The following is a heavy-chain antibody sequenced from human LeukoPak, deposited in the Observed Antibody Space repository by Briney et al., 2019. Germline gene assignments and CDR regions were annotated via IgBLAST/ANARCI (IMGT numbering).Heavy chain of an antibody. CDR1: GYTFTSYG. V-gene: IGHV1-18*01. CDR3: ARRSGNWYYFDY. J-gene: IGHJ4*02. CDR2: ISTYNGDT. Sequence: ASVKVSCKASGYTFTSYGITWVRQAPGQGLEWMGWISTYNGDTNYAHNLQDGVTMTADTSTSTAYMELRSLRSDDTAVYYCARRSGNWYYFDYWGQGTLVTVSS. D-gene: IGHD1-1*01.